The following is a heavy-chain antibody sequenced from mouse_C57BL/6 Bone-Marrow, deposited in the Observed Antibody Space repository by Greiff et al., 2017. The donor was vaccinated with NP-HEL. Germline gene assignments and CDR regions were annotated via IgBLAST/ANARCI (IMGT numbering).Heavy chain of an antibody. CDR1: DSEVFPIAY. D-gene: IGHD1-1*01. J-gene: IGHJ1*03. V-gene: IGHV15-2*01. CDR2: ILPSIGRT. CDR3: ARPHYYGSRPRWYFDV. Sequence: VKLQQSGSELRSPGSSVKLSCKDFDSEVFPIAYMSWVRQKPGHGFEWIGGILPSIGRTIYGEKFEDKATLDADTLSNTAYLELNSLTSEDSAIYYCARPHYYGSRPRWYFDVWGTGTTVTVSS.